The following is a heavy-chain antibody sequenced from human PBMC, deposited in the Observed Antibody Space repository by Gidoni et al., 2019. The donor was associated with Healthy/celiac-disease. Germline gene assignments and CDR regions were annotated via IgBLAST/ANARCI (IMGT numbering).Heavy chain of an antibody. V-gene: IGHV1-2*02. CDR3: ARVRVRGVILTGWFDP. D-gene: IGHD3-10*01. J-gene: IGHJ5*02. CDR2: INPNSGGT. CDR1: GYTFTGYY. Sequence: QVQLVQSGAEVKKPGASVKVSCKASGYTFTGYYMHWVRQAPGQGLEWMGWINPNSGGTNYAQKFQGRVTMTRDTSISTAYMELSRLRSDDTAVYYCARVRVRGVILTGWFDPWGQGTLVTVSS.